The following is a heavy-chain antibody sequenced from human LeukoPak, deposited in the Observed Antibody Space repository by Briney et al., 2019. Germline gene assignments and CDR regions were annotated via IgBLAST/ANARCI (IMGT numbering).Heavy chain of an antibody. CDR1: GGSISSYY. D-gene: IGHD5-12*01. J-gene: IGHJ4*02. CDR2: MYYSGST. Sequence: PSETLSLTCSVSGGSISSYYWSWIRQPPRKGLEWIGYMYYSGSTNYNPSLKSRVTMSVDTSKNQFSLKLRSVTAADTAVYYCARSLFGYSGYDFPGYWGQGTLVTVSS. CDR3: ARSLFGYSGYDFPGY. V-gene: IGHV4-59*01.